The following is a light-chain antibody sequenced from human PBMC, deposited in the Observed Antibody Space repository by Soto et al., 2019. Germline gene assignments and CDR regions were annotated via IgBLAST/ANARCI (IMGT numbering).Light chain of an antibody. Sequence: DIQMTQSPSTLSAFVGDRVTITCRASQSLSGWLAWYQQEPGKAPNLLIYMASTLASGVPSRFSGSGSGTEFTLTISSLQPDDFATYYCQHYNGYSWTFGQGTKVDIK. CDR3: QHYNGYSWT. CDR2: MAS. CDR1: QSLSGW. J-gene: IGKJ1*01. V-gene: IGKV1-5*03.